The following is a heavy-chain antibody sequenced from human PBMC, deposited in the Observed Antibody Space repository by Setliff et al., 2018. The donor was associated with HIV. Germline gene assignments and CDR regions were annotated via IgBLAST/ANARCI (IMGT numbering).Heavy chain of an antibody. CDR3: ARAPFYYGSGSYQTFDY. Sequence: SETLSLTCSVSDASVNSNNYYWVWIRQTPGKGLEWIGSIYYSGAAYYNPSLKSRVSISVDTSKNQFSLKLSSVTAADTAVYYCARAPFYYGSGSYQTFDYWGQGTLVTVS. V-gene: IGHV4-39*07. CDR1: DASVNSNNYY. CDR2: IYYSGAA. J-gene: IGHJ4*02. D-gene: IGHD3-10*01.